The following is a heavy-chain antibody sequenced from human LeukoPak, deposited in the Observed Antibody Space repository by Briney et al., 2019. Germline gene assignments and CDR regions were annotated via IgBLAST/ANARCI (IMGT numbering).Heavy chain of an antibody. Sequence: GGSLRLSCAASGFTVSSNYMSWVRQAPGKGLEWVSVIYSGGSTYYADSVKGRFTISRDNSKNTLYLQMNSLRAEDTAVYYCARFSSGWYLDYWGQGTLVTVSS. J-gene: IGHJ4*02. CDR1: GFTVSSNY. CDR2: IYSGGST. D-gene: IGHD6-19*01. CDR3: ARFSSGWYLDY. V-gene: IGHV3-53*01.